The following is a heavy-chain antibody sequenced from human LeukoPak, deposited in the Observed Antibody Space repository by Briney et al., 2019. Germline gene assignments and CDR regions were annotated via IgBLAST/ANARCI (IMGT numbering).Heavy chain of an antibody. Sequence: GGSLRLSCAASGFTFSDYYMTWFRQAPGKGLEWVSYISGGSSYTNFAVSVKCRFTISRDYAKNSIYLQMNSLRAEDTAVYYCARVSLLDDGGLGDYWGQGTLVTVSS. J-gene: IGHJ4*02. CDR3: ARVSLLDDGGLGDY. CDR2: ISGGSSYT. V-gene: IGHV3-11*06. CDR1: GFTFSDYY. D-gene: IGHD4-23*01.